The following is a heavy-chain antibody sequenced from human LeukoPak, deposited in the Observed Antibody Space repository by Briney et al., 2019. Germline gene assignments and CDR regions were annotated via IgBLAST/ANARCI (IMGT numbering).Heavy chain of an antibody. CDR3: ARGGLTQAFDI. D-gene: IGHD3-16*01. J-gene: IGHJ3*02. CDR2: IYYSGST. CDR1: GFTFSSYA. V-gene: IGHV4-39*01. Sequence: PGGSLRLSCAASGFTFSSYAMSWVRQAPGKGLEWIGSIYYSGSTYYNPSLKSRVTISVDTSKNQFSLKLSPVTAADTAVYYCARGGLTQAFDIWGQGTMVTVSS.